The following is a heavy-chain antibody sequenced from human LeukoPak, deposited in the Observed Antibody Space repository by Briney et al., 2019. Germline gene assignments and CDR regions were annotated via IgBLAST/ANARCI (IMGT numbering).Heavy chain of an antibody. CDR1: GFIFSDHY. Sequence: GGSLRLSCAASGFIFSDHYIDWVRQAPGKGLEWVGRSRNKANSYTTEYAASVKGRFTISRDDSKNSLYLQMNSLRAEDTAVYYCARDFSSSWYVSDYWGQGTLVTVSS. CDR2: SRNKANSYTT. CDR3: ARDFSSSWYVSDY. V-gene: IGHV3-72*01. J-gene: IGHJ4*02. D-gene: IGHD6-13*01.